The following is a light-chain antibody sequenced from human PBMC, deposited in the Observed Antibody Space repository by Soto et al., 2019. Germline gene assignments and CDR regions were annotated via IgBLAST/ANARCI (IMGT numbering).Light chain of an antibody. V-gene: IGKV3-11*01. Sequence: EIVLTQSPATLSLSPGERATLSCRASRSVTTFLAWYQQKPGQAPRLLLYDASKRATGVPTRFSGSGSGTAFTLPISSLEPEDFAVYYCQQRTNWPLTFGGGTKVERK. CDR1: RSVTTF. CDR3: QQRTNWPLT. J-gene: IGKJ4*01. CDR2: DAS.